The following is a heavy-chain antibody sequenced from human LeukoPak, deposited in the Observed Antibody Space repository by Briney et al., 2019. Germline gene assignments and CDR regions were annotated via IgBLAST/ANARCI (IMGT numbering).Heavy chain of an antibody. CDR3: ARDAPGGIYYMDV. CDR1: GGSISSYY. D-gene: IGHD1-14*01. J-gene: IGHJ6*03. V-gene: IGHV4-4*07. Sequence: SETLSLTCAVPGGSISSYYWSWIRQPAGKGLEWIGRISPSGSTNYNPSLKSRVTMSVDTSKNQFSLKLTSVTAADTAVYYCARDAPGGIYYMDVWGKGTTVTVSS. CDR2: ISPSGST.